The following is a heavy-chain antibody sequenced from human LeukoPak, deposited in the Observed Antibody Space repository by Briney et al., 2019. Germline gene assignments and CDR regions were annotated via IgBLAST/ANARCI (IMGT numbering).Heavy chain of an antibody. Sequence: PSETLSLTCTVSGGSISSYYWSWIRQPPGKGLEWIGYIYYSGSTNYNPSLKSRVTISVDTSKNQFSLKLSSVTAADTAVHYCAREIGNAFDIWGQGTMVTVSS. V-gene: IGHV4-59*01. CDR1: GGSISSYY. CDR2: IYYSGST. D-gene: IGHD4-23*01. CDR3: AREIGNAFDI. J-gene: IGHJ3*02.